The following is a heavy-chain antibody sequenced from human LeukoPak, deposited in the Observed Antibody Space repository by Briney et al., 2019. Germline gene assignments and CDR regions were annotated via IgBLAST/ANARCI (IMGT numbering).Heavy chain of an antibody. Sequence: GGTLRLSSAASGFTFSYYGMNWVRQAPGKGLEWVSGISGSGDRTYYEDSVKGRFTISRDNSKNTLYLQMNSLRAEDTAVYYCARDRYFSYWGQGTLVTVSS. J-gene: IGHJ4*02. D-gene: IGHD3-9*01. V-gene: IGHV3-23*01. CDR3: ARDRYFSY. CDR1: GFTFSYYG. CDR2: ISGSGDRT.